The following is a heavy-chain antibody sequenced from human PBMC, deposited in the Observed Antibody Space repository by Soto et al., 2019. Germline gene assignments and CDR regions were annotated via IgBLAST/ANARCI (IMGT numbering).Heavy chain of an antibody. J-gene: IGHJ4*02. CDR2: TIPIIGTT. D-gene: IGHD5-18*01. CDR1: VDTLSTHG. CDR3: AAGDSSDTGDH. Sequence: QVQLVQSGAEVKKPGSSVNVSCKASVDTLSTHGISWVRQAPGQGLEWMGGTIPIIGTTDYAEKCKGRFTITADESTTTSYMELSSLRPDDTAVYYCAAGDSSDTGDHWGQGPLVTVSS. V-gene: IGHV1-69*01.